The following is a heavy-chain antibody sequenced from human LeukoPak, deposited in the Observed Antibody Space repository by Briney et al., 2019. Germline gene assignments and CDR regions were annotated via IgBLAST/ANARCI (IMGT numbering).Heavy chain of an antibody. CDR3: AKDLHGGLDY. CDR2: ISGNGAGT. V-gene: IGHV3-23*01. J-gene: IGHJ4*02. CDR1: GFTFSIYV. Sequence: GGSLRLSCAASGFTFSIYVMGWVRQAPGKGLEWVSGISGNGAGTYYADSVKGRFTISRDNSKNTLYLQMNSLRVEDTAVYYCAKDLHGGLDYWGQGTLVTVSS. D-gene: IGHD2-15*01.